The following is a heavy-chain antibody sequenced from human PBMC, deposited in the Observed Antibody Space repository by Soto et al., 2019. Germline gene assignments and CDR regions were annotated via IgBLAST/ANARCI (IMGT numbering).Heavy chain of an antibody. CDR2: ISYDGSNR. J-gene: IGHJ4*02. CDR1: GFTFSSYG. D-gene: IGHD3-16*01. V-gene: IGHV3-30*03. Sequence: GGSLRLSCAASGFTFSSYGMHWVRQAPGKGLDWVAVISYDGSNRYYADSVKGRFTISRDNFKNTLYLQMNSLRAEDTAVYYCARDPWAADYWGQGTLVTVSS. CDR3: ARDPWAADY.